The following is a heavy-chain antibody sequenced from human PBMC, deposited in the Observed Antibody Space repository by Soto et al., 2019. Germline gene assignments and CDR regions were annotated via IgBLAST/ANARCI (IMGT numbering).Heavy chain of an antibody. D-gene: IGHD2-21*02. CDR2: ISYDGSNK. CDR1: GFTFSSYG. CDR3: AKGLAYCGGDCYSHFDL. V-gene: IGHV3-30*18. J-gene: IGHJ2*01. Sequence: GGSLRLSCAASGFTFSSYGMHWVRQAPGKGLEWVAVISYDGSNKYYADSVKGRFTISRDNSKNTLYLQMNSLRAEDTAVYYCAKGLAYCGGDCYSHFDLWGRGTLVTVLL.